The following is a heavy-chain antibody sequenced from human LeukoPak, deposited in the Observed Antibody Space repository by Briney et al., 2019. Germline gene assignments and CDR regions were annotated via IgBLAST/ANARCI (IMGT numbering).Heavy chain of an antibody. CDR2: IIPIFGTA. V-gene: IGHV1-69*13. Sequence: GASVKVSCKASGGTFSSYAISWVRQAPGQGLEWMGGIIPIFGTANYAQKFQGRVTITADESTSTAYMELSRLTSDDTAVYYCALLWFGELWTKDYWGQGTLVTVSS. CDR1: GGTFSSYA. D-gene: IGHD3-10*01. J-gene: IGHJ4*02. CDR3: ALLWFGELWTKDY.